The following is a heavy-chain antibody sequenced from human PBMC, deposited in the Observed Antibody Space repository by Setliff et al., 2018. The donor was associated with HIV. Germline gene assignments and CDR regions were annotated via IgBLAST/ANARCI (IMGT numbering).Heavy chain of an antibody. CDR3: AFTMLRGVLKYYMDV. CDR1: GGPFTSYT. V-gene: IGHV1-69*16. Sequence: KVSCKASGGPFTSYTFAWVRQAPGQGLEWMGGIIPVIPLSKYAQKFQGRLTITTDESTSTAYMELSSLRPDDTAVYYCAFTMLRGVLKYYMDVWGKGTAVTVSS. CDR2: IIPVIPLS. D-gene: IGHD3-10*01. J-gene: IGHJ6*03.